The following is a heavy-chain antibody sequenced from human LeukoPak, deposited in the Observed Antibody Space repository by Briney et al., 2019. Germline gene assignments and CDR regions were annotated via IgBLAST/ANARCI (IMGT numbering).Heavy chain of an antibody. CDR2: ISAYNGHT. V-gene: IGHV1-18*01. J-gene: IGHJ6*03. CDR3: ARGTDYGYYYYYMDV. CDR1: GYTFTTYG. D-gene: IGHD4-17*01. Sequence: GASVKVSCKASGYTFTTYGISWVRQAPGQGLEWMGWISAYNGHTNYAQKLQGRVTMTTDASTTTAYMELSRLRSDDTAVYYCARGTDYGYYYYYMDVWGKGTTVTVSS.